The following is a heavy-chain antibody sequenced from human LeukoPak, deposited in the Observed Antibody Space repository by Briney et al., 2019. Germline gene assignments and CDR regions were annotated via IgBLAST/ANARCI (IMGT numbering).Heavy chain of an antibody. CDR2: ISSSGSTI. J-gene: IGHJ6*03. CDR1: GFTFSSYE. D-gene: IGHD2-15*01. Sequence: GGSLRLSCAASGFTFSSYEMNWVRQAPGKGLEWVAYISSSGSTIYYADSVKGRFTISRGNAKNSLYLQMNSLGAEDTAVYYCAREGSLGYCSGGSCYPGDYYYYYMDVWGKGTTVTISS. CDR3: AREGSLGYCSGGSCYPGDYYYYYMDV. V-gene: IGHV3-48*03.